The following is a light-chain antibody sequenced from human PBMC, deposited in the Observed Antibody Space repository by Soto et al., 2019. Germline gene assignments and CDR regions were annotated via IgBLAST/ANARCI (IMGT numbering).Light chain of an antibody. CDR3: QQLNRYPPGT. J-gene: IGKJ2*02. V-gene: IGKV1-9*01. CDR1: QGISSY. Sequence: IQLTQSPSSLSASVGDRVTITCRASQGISSYLAWYQQKPGKAPKLLIYAASTLQSGVPSRFSGSGSGTDFTLTISSLQPEDFATYYCQQLNRYPPGTFGQGTKLEIK. CDR2: AAS.